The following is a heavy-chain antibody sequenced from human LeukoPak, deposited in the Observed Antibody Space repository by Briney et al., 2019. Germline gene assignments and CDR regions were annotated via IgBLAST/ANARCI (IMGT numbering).Heavy chain of an antibody. J-gene: IGHJ1*01. CDR2: ISGSGGST. D-gene: IGHD4-17*01. CDR1: GFTFSSYA. V-gene: IGHV3-23*01. CDR3: AKDSGDSPEYFQH. Sequence: PGGFLRLSCAASGFTFSSYAMSWVRQAPGKGLEWVSAISGSGGSTYYADSVKGRFTISRDNSKNTLYLQMNSLRAEDTAVYYCAKDSGDSPEYFQHWGQGTLVTVSS.